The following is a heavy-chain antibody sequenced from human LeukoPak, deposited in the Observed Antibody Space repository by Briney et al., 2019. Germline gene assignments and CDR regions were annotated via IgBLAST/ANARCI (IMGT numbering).Heavy chain of an antibody. CDR2: INSDGSST. V-gene: IGHV3-74*01. CDR3: ARAAWYYYDSSGYYYLAGFDY. Sequence: GGSLRLSCAASGFTLSSYWMHWVRQAPGKGLVWVSRINSDGSSTSYVDSVKGRFTISRDNAKNTLYLQMNSLRAEDTAVYYCARAAWYYYDSSGYYYLAGFDYWGQGTLVTVSS. J-gene: IGHJ4*02. CDR1: GFTLSSYW. D-gene: IGHD3-22*01.